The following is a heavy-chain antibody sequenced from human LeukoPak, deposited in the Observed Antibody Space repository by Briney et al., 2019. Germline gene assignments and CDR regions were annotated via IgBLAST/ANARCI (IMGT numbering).Heavy chain of an antibody. J-gene: IGHJ4*02. CDR2: ISAYNGNT. Sequence: ASVKVSCKASGYTFTSYGISWVRQAPGQGLEWMGWISAYNGNTNYAQKLQGRVTMTTDTSTSTAYMELRSLRSGDTAVYYCARGISYSSGWSPSDYWGQGTLVTVSS. CDR3: ARGISYSSGWSPSDY. CDR1: GYTFTSYG. D-gene: IGHD6-19*01. V-gene: IGHV1-18*01.